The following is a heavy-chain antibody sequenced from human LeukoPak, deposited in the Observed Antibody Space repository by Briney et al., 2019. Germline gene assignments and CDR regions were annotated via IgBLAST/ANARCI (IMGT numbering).Heavy chain of an antibody. CDR3: ARDRGGLRYFDWLSWFDP. D-gene: IGHD3-9*01. CDR2: ISAYNGNT. CDR1: GYTFTSYG. V-gene: IGHV1-18*01. Sequence: ASVKVSCKASGYTFTSYGISWVRQAPGQGLEWMGWISAYNGNTDYAQKLQGRVTMTTDTSTSTAYMELRSLRSDDTAVYYCARDRGGLRYFDWLSWFDPWGQGTLVTVSS. J-gene: IGHJ5*02.